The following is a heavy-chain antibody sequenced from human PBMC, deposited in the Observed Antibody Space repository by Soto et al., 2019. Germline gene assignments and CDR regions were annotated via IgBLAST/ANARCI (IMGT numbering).Heavy chain of an antibody. CDR2: IVPIFHKP. D-gene: IGHD5-12*01. CDR1: GGTFSSSG. J-gene: IGHJ6*02. CDR3: AKSLDMATNNYYYSYDVGV. V-gene: IGHV1-69*01. Sequence: QVHLVQSGAEVKKPGSSVKVSCEASGGTFSSSGVSWVRQAPGQGLEWMGGIVPIFHKPSYAQKFQGRVTITADESTSTAHIELSSLTSEDTAVYFCAKSLDMATNNYYYSYDVGVWGPGTTVTVSS.